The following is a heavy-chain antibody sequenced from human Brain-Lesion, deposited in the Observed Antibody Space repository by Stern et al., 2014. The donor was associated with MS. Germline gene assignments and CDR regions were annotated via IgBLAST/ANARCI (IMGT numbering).Heavy chain of an antibody. Sequence: VQLAESGGGLIQPGGSLRLCCAASGFSVSTNLMSGVRQAPGKGLEEVSLMYSRGGTNYADSVKGRFTISRDSSKNTLYLQMSDLRAEDTAVYYCARKTDTAVGGDYWGPGTLVTVSS. V-gene: IGHV3-53*01. J-gene: IGHJ4*02. D-gene: IGHD5-18*01. CDR1: GFSVSTNL. CDR3: ARKTDTAVGGDY. CDR2: MYSRGGT.